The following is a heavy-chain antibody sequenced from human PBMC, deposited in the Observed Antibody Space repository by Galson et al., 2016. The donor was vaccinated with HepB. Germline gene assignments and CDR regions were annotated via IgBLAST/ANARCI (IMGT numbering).Heavy chain of an antibody. CDR1: GFTFRTYT. J-gene: IGHJ4*02. CDR2: ISGGGGST. CDR3: TKDRLPWTYYGASFDV. V-gene: IGHV3-23*01. Sequence: SLRLSCAASGFTFRTYTMSWVRQAPGKGLEWVSGISGGGGSTYYADSVKGRFTISRDNSKRTVFLQMNTLRVDDTGVYYCTKDRLPWTYYGASFDVWGPGTPVSVSS. D-gene: IGHD3-3*01.